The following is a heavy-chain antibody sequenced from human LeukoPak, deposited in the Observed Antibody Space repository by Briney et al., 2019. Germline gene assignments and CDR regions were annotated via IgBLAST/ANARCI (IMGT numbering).Heavy chain of an antibody. J-gene: IGHJ3*02. D-gene: IGHD4-17*01. CDR2: ISHIGRT. CDR3: ARDLVTVTKGFDI. CDR1: GDSFSSHY. Sequence: SETLSLTCAVSGDSFSSHYWTWIRQSPGTGLEWIGYISHIGRTNYNPSLKSRVTISIDTSKNQFSLKLRSVTAADTAVYYCARDLVTVTKGFDIWGQGTMVSISS. V-gene: IGHV4-59*11.